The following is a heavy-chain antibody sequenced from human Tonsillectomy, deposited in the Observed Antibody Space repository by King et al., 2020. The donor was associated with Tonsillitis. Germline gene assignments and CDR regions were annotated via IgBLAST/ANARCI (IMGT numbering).Heavy chain of an antibody. J-gene: IGHJ3*02. Sequence: VQLVESGGGVVQPVRSLRLSCAASGFTFSNYAMHWVRQAPGKVLEWVAVISYDGSNNYYAESVMGRFTTSRDNSKNTLYLQMNSLRAEDTAVYYCARVGSGWYRGAFDIWGQGTMVTVSS. CDR1: GFTFSNYA. V-gene: IGHV3-30-3*01. D-gene: IGHD6-19*01. CDR3: ARVGSGWYRGAFDI. CDR2: ISYDGSNN.